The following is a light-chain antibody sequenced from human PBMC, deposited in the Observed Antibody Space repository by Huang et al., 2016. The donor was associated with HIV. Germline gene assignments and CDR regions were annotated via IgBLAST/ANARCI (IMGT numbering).Light chain of an antibody. J-gene: IGKJ1*01. Sequence: DIQMTQSPSSLSASGGDRVTITCRASQGITNSVAWYQQKSGKAPKLLLYAASRLESGVPSMFSGSGAVTDYTLTISSLQPEDFATYYCQQYYSPPQTFGQGTKVEIK. CDR1: QGITNS. CDR2: AAS. CDR3: QQYYSPPQT. V-gene: IGKV1-NL1*01.